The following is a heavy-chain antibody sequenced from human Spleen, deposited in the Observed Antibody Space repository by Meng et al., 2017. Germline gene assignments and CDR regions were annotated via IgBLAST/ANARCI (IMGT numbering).Heavy chain of an antibody. D-gene: IGHD6-13*01. V-gene: IGHV1-2*06. CDR3: ARDEDISAAGKLFGDY. Sequence: QLVQAGGEMKTPVASVKASGTPSGYNFHYYYSRVVRQAPGQGLEWMGRIDPKSGDTHYAQRFQGRVTMTGDTSISTAYMELSGLRSDDTAMYYCARDEDISAAGKLFGDYWGQGTLVTVSS. CDR1: GYNFHYYY. CDR2: IDPKSGDT. J-gene: IGHJ4*02.